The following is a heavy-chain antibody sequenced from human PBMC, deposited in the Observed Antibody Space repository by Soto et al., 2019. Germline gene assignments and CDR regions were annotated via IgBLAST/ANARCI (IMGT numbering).Heavy chain of an antibody. D-gene: IGHD6-13*01. V-gene: IGHV4-34*01. Sequence: SETLSHTCAVYDASFSGYDSSWISQPPGKGLEWIGDINHSGSSNQNPSLKSRVTISVDTSKNQFPLKLKSVTAADTAVYYCARDQGVAAAGITWFDPWGQGYLVTVSS. CDR2: INHSGSS. J-gene: IGHJ5*02. CDR3: ARDQGVAAAGITWFDP. CDR1: DASFSGYD.